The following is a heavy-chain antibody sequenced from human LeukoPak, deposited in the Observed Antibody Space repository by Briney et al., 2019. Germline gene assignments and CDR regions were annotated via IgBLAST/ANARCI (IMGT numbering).Heavy chain of an antibody. V-gene: IGHV3-73*01. Sequence: GGSLRLSCAASGFTFSGSAMHWVRQASGKGLEWVGRIRSKANSYATAYAASVKGRFTISRDDSKNTAYLQMNSLKTEDTAVYYCARDRALYGSGSYGPYYYMDVWGKGTTVTISS. CDR1: GFTFSGSA. J-gene: IGHJ6*03. CDR3: ARDRALYGSGSYGPYYYMDV. D-gene: IGHD3-10*01. CDR2: IRSKANSYAT.